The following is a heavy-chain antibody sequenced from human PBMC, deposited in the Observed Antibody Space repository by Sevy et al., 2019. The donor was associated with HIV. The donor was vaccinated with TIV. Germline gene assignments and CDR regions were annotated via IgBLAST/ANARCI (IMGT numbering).Heavy chain of an antibody. D-gene: IGHD3-3*01. V-gene: IGHV4-34*01. CDR3: ARGLLSSEDYDFWSGYYT. Sequence: SETLSLTCAVYGGSFSGYYWSWIRQPPGKGLEWIGEINHSGSTNYNPSLKSRVTISVDTSKNQFPLKLSSVTAADTAVYYCARGLLSSEDYDFWSGYYTWGQGTLVTVSS. CDR2: INHSGST. CDR1: GGSFSGYY. J-gene: IGHJ5*02.